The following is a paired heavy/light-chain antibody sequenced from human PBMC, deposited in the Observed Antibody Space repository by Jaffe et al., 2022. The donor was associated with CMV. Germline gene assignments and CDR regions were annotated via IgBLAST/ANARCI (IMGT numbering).Light chain of an antibody. V-gene: IGKV2-28*01. CDR3: MQALQTLG. Sequence: DIVMTQSPLSLPVTPGEPASISCRSSQSLLHSNGYNYLDWYLQKPGQSPQLLIYLGSNRASGVPDRFSGSGSGTDFTLKISRVEAEDVGVYYCMQALQTLGFGQGTRLEIK. J-gene: IGKJ5*01. CDR1: QSLLHSNGYNY. CDR2: LGS.
Heavy chain of an antibody. Sequence: EVQLVESGGGLVQPGGSLRLSCAASGFTFSSYSMNWVRQAPGKGLEWVSYISSSSSTIYYADSVKGRFTISRDNAKNSLYLQMNSLRDEDTAVYYCARDPWGCGGDCLYPRTLYYYYYGMDVWGQGTTVTVSS. CDR3: ARDPWGCGGDCLYPRTLYYYYYGMDV. CDR2: ISSSSSTI. J-gene: IGHJ6*02. CDR1: GFTFSSYS. V-gene: IGHV3-48*02. D-gene: IGHD2-21*02.